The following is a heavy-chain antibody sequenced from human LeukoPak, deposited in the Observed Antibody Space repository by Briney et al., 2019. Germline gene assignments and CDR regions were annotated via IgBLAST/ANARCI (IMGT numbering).Heavy chain of an antibody. D-gene: IGHD3-22*01. CDR1: GYTFTSYA. CDR2: INAGNGNT. J-gene: IGHJ5*02. Sequence: GASVKVSCKASGYTFTSYAMHWVRQAPGQRLEWMGWINAGNGNTKYSQKFQGRVTITRDTSASTAYMELSSLRSEDTAVYYCARERLDNYYDSSGHIGGFDPWSQGTLVTVSS. CDR3: ARERLDNYYDSSGHIGGFDP. V-gene: IGHV1-3*01.